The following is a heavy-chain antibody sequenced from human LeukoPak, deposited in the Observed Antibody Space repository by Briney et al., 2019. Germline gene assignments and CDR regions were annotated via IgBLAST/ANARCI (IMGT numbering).Heavy chain of an antibody. J-gene: IGHJ1*01. V-gene: IGHV3-64D*06. CDR1: GFTFSSYG. CDR2: ISSAGGTT. D-gene: IGHD5-12*01. Sequence: GGSLRLSCAASGFTFSSYGMHWVRQAPGEGLQYVSAISSAGGTTYYADSVRGRFTISRDNSKNTPYLQMSSLRAEDTALYYCVKVGDSGYGEYYQHWGQGTLVTVSS. CDR3: VKVGDSGYGEYYQH.